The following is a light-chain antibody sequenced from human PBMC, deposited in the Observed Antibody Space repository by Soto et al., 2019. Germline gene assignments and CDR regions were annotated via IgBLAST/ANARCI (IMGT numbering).Light chain of an antibody. CDR3: QQRNVWPPVT. CDR2: GAF. V-gene: IGKV3-11*01. CDR1: PSVTNF. J-gene: IGKJ5*01. Sequence: PGERATLSCRASPSVTNFLAWYQQKPGQAPRLLIYGAFNRATGIPARFSGSGSGTDFTLTISSLEPEDSAVYYCQQRNVWPPVTFGQGTRLEI.